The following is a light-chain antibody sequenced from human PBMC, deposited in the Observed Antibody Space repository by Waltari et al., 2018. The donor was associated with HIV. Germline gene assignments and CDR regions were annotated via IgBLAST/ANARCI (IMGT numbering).Light chain of an antibody. J-gene: IGKJ1*01. CDR2: WAS. V-gene: IGKV4-1*01. CDR3: QQYYRKPPT. CDR1: QSVLFTSNNKNY. Sequence: DIVMIQSPDSLAVSLGERATINCKSSQSVLFTSNNKNYLAWYQQKPGQPPKLLIYWASTRESGVPDRFSGSGSGTDFTLTISSLQAEDVAVYYCQQYYRKPPTFGQGTKVEIK.